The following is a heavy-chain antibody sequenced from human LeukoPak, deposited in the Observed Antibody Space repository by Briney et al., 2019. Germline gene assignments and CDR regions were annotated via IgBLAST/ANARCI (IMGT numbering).Heavy chain of an antibody. V-gene: IGHV5-51*01. CDR3: AINSLGHALDI. D-gene: IGHD2/OR15-2a*01. CDR1: GYPFTTIW. J-gene: IGHJ3*02. CDR2: IYPADSNS. Sequence: GESLKISFKGSGYPFTTIWIAWVRPMPGKGLEWMGIIYPADSNSRYSPSFQGQVSISADKSISTAYLQWSSLKASDTAIYYCAINSLGHALDIWGQGTMVTVSS.